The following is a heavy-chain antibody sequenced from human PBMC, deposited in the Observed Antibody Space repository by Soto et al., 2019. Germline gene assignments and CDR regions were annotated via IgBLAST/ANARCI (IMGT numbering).Heavy chain of an antibody. D-gene: IGHD3-3*01. CDR2: ISYDGSIK. J-gene: IGHJ6*02. CDR3: ARDVHDFWSGNSGIYGMDV. CDR1: GFTFSNYG. Sequence: PGGSLRLSCAGSGFTFSNYGMHWVRQAPGKGLAWVAVISYDGSIKYYADSVKGRFTISRDNSKNTLYLQMNSLRAEDTAVYYCARDVHDFWSGNSGIYGMDVWGQGTTVTVSS. V-gene: IGHV3-30*03.